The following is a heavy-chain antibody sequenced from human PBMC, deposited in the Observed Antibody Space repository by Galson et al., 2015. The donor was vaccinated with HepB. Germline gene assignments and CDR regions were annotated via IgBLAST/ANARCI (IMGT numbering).Heavy chain of an antibody. CDR1: GLSLSNVW. V-gene: IGHV3-73*01. D-gene: IGHD3-3*01. Sequence: SLRLSCAASGLSLSNVWMSWVRQAPGKGLEWVGHIRGKPNNYATAYAASVKGRFTISRDDSETTAYLQMSTLRTEDTAVYYCFGEGGYWGQGTLVTVSS. J-gene: IGHJ4*02. CDR2: IRGKPNNYAT. CDR3: FGEGGY.